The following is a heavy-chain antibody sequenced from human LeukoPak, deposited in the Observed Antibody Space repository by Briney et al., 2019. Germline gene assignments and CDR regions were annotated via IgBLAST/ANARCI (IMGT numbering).Heavy chain of an antibody. CDR3: AIMVRGTLDY. V-gene: IGHV3-23*01. Sequence: GGSLRLSCAASGFTFSSYGMSWVRQAPGKGLEWVSAISGSGGSTYYADSAKGRFTISRDNSKNTLYLQMNSLRAEDTAVYYCAIMVRGTLDYWGQGTLVTVSS. J-gene: IGHJ4*02. CDR1: GFTFSSYG. D-gene: IGHD3-10*01. CDR2: ISGSGGST.